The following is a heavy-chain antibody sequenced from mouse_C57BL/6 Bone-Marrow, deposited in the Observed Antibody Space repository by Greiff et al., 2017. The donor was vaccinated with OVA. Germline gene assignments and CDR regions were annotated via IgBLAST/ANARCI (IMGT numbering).Heavy chain of an antibody. V-gene: IGHV5-9-1*02. J-gene: IGHJ2*01. CDR3: TRRGEGYDPYYFDY. D-gene: IGHD2-2*01. Sequence: EVQLVESGEGLVKPGGSLKLSCAASGFTFSSYAMSWVRQTPEKRLEWVAYISSGGDYIYYADTVKGRFTISRDNARNTLYLQMSSLKSEDTAMYYCTRRGEGYDPYYFDYWGQGTTLTVSS. CDR2: ISSGGDYI. CDR1: GFTFSSYA.